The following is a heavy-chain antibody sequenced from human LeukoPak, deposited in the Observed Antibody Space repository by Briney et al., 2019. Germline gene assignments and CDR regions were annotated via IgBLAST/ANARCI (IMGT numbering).Heavy chain of an antibody. CDR1: GFTFDDYA. J-gene: IGHJ4*02. Sequence: PGRSLRLSCAASGFTFDDYAMHWVRQAPGKGLEWVSGISWNSGSIGYADSVKGRFTISRDNAKNSLYLQMNSLRAEDTALYYCAKVLHSKYYYGSGSYPLEYWGQGTLVTVSS. CDR3: AKVLHSKYYYGSGSYPLEY. V-gene: IGHV3-9*01. CDR2: ISWNSGSI. D-gene: IGHD3-10*01.